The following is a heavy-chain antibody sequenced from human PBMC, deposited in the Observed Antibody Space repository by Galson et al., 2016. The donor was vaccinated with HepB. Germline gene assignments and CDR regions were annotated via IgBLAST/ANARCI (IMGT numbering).Heavy chain of an antibody. D-gene: IGHD5-24*01. V-gene: IGHV3-23*01. Sequence: SLRLSCAASRFTFSTYPMSWVRQAPGKGLEWVSTISGDDRNTHYADSVKGRFTISRDNSKNTLYLQMISLRAEDTAVYYCAAWLQFYFDYWGQGTLVTVSS. J-gene: IGHJ4*02. CDR3: AAWLQFYFDY. CDR2: ISGDDRNT. CDR1: RFTFSTYP.